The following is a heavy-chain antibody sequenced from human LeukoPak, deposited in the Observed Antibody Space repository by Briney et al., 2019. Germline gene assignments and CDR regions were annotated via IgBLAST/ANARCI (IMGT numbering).Heavy chain of an antibody. CDR3: ANLDVDTAMAPGG. J-gene: IGHJ4*02. Sequence: PGGSLRLSCAASRFTFSSYAMSWVRQAPGKGLEWVSAISGSGGSTYYADSVKGRFTISRDNSKNTLYLQMNSLRAEDTAVYYCANLDVDTAMAPGGWGQGTLVTVSS. D-gene: IGHD5-18*01. V-gene: IGHV3-23*01. CDR2: ISGSGGST. CDR1: RFTFSSYA.